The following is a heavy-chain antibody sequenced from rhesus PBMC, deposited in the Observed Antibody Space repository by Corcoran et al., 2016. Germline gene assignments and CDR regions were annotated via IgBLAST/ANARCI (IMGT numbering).Heavy chain of an antibody. CDR1: GGSISSNW. V-gene: IGHV4-173*01. CDR2: ISGSGGST. J-gene: IGHJ6*01. Sequence: QLQLQESGPGLVKPSETLSLTCAVSGGSISSNWWSWIRQPPGKGLEWIGRISGSGGSTSYNPSLKSRVTISTDTSKNQLSLKLISVTAADTAVYYCARDYSSGWSGGLDSWGQGVVVTVSS. D-gene: IGHD6S26*01. CDR3: ARDYSSGWSGGLDS.